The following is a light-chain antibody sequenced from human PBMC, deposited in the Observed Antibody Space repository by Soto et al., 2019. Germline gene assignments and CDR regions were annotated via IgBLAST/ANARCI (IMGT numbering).Light chain of an antibody. CDR1: NIGSKS. CDR3: QVWDSSSDHAV. V-gene: IGLV3-21*02. CDR2: DDF. Sequence: SYELTQPPSASVAPGQTARITCGGNNIGSKSVHWYQQRPGQAPVLVVYDDFDRPSGIPERFSGSNSGNTATLSISRVEAGDEADYYCQVWDSSSDHAVFGAGTKLT. J-gene: IGLJ2*01.